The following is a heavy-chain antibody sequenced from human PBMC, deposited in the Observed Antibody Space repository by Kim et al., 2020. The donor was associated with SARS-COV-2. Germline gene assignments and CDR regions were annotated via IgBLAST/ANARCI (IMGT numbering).Heavy chain of an antibody. V-gene: IGHV3-23*01. Sequence: VKGQFTISRDKSKNKLYLQMNSLRAEDTAVYYCAKDGSFGSSSWNPPFDYWGQGTLVTVSS. CDR3: AKDGSFGSSSWNPPFDY. D-gene: IGHD6-13*01. J-gene: IGHJ4*02.